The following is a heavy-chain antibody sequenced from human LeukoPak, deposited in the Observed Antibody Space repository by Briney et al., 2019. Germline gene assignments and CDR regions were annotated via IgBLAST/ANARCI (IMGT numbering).Heavy chain of an antibody. CDR1: GYTFTGYY. J-gene: IGHJ4*02. V-gene: IGHV1-2*02. CDR2: INPNSGGT. D-gene: IGHD1-26*01. CDR3: VFLGATGAAGVDY. Sequence: ASVKVSCKASGYTFTGYYIHWVRQAPGQGLEWMGWINPNSGGTNYAQKFQGRVTMTRDTSITTAYMELTRLRSDDAAVYYCVFLGATGAAGVDYWGQGTLVTVSS.